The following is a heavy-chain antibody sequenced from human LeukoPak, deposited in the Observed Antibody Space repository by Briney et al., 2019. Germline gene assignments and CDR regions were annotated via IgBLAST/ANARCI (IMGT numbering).Heavy chain of an antibody. V-gene: IGHV3-23*05. CDR2: ISDRST. CDR1: GFTFSSYA. CDR3: AKGLTDFDL. J-gene: IGHJ2*01. Sequence: GGSLRLSCAASGFTFSSYAMSWVRQAPGKGLEWVSAISDRSTYYADSVKGRFTISRDNSKNTLSLEMNSLRAEDTAMYYCAKGLTDFDLWGRGTLVTVSS.